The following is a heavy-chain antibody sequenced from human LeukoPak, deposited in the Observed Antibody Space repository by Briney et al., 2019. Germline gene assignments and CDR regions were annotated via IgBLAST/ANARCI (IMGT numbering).Heavy chain of an antibody. CDR3: ARIPYSRTDSSGYYSVFYYFDY. CDR1: GFTFSSYW. V-gene: IGHV3-7*01. Sequence: GGSLRLSCAASGFTFSSYWMSWVRQAPGKGLEWVANIKQDGSEKYYVDSVKGRFTISRDNAKNSLYLQMNSLRAEDTAVYYCARIPYSRTDSSGYYSVFYYFDYWGQGTLVTVSP. CDR2: IKQDGSEK. D-gene: IGHD3-22*01. J-gene: IGHJ4*02.